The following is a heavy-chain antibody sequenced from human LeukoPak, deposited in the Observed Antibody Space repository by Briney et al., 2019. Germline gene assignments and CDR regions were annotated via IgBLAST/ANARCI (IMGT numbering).Heavy chain of an antibody. CDR2: IYYSGST. CDR3: ARHVLPRSAMTTFYVSYFDY. D-gene: IGHD3-16*01. V-gene: IGHV4-39*01. CDR1: GGSISSSSYY. J-gene: IGHJ4*02. Sequence: GSLRLSCTVSGGSISSSSYYWGWIRQPPGKGLEWIGSIYYSGSTYYNPSLKSRVTISVDTSKNQFSLKLSSVTAADTAVYYCARHVLPRSAMTTFYVSYFDYWGQGTLVTVSS.